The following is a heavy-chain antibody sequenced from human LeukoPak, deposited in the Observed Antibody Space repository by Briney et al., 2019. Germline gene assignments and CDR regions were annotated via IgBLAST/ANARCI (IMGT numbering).Heavy chain of an antibody. J-gene: IGHJ2*01. CDR3: SRDAYGWSSWYFDL. V-gene: IGHV4-59*11. Sequence: SETLSLTCTVSGGSLRGHYWSWVRQPPGEGLEWIGYIYYSGSTNYNPSLKSRVTISVDTSKNQFSLKIGSVTAADTAVYYCSRDAYGWSSWYFDLWGRGTLVTVSS. D-gene: IGHD2-8*02. CDR2: IYYSGST. CDR1: GGSLRGHY.